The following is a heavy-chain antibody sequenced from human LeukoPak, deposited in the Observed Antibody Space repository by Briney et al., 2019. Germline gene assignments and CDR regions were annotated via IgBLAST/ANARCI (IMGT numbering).Heavy chain of an antibody. CDR2: IKHNRREK. CDR3: TREAAAGIDY. J-gene: IGHJ4*02. Sequence: GGSQRLSCAASGFTFSIYWMSWVRQAPGKGREWVEKIKHNRREKYYLVSVKGRFTLSRDNAKNSLYLQMNSLRAEDTAVYFCTREAAAGIDYWGQGTLVTVSS. V-gene: IGHV3-7*01. CDR1: GFTFSIYW. D-gene: IGHD6-13*01.